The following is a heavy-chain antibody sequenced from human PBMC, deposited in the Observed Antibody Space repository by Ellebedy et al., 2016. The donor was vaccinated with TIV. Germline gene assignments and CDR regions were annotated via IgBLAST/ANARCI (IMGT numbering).Heavy chain of an antibody. V-gene: IGHV1-8*01. CDR1: GYTFTSYD. Sequence: AASVKVSCKASGYTFTSYDINWVRQATGQGLEWMGWVNPNSGNTGYAQKFQVRVTMTRNTSISTAYMELSSLRSEDTAVYYCARKKYEDFWSSYGMDVWGQGTTVTVSS. D-gene: IGHD3-3*01. J-gene: IGHJ6*02. CDR2: VNPNSGNT. CDR3: ARKKYEDFWSSYGMDV.